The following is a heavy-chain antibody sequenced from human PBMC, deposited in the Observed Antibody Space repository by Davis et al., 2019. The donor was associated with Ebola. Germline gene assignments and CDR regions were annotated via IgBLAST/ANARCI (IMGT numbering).Heavy chain of an antibody. Sequence: GSLRLSCAASGFTFSDYYMNWIRQAPGKGLECISYISSSGSSIYYADSVKGRFTIPRDNAKNSLYLQMNGLRAEDTAVYYCVRDYGRGWSSFYYYMDVWGKGTTVTVSS. D-gene: IGHD3-10*01. CDR1: GFTFSDYY. CDR3: VRDYGRGWSSFYYYMDV. V-gene: IGHV3-11*04. CDR2: ISSSGSSI. J-gene: IGHJ6*03.